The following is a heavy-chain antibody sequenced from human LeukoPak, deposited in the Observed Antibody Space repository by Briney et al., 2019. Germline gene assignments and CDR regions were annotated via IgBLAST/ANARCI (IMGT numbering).Heavy chain of an antibody. CDR2: IYSGGST. J-gene: IGHJ4*02. CDR3: ARATVDTAMGPDY. D-gene: IGHD5-18*01. Sequence: GGSLRLSCAASGFTVSSNYMSWVRQAPRKGMEWVSVIYSGGSTYYADSVKGRFTISRDNSKNTLYLQMNSLRAEDTAVYYCARATVDTAMGPDYWGQGTLVTVSS. V-gene: IGHV3-66*02. CDR1: GFTVSSNY.